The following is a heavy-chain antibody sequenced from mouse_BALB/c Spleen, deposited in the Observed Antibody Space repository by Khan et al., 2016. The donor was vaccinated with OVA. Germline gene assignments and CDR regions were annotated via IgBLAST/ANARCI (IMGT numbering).Heavy chain of an antibody. D-gene: IGHD2-2*01. CDR2: IWGDGST. V-gene: IGHV2-6-7*01. CDR1: GFSLTDYG. J-gene: IGHJ4*01. Sequence: QVQLKESGPGLVAPSQSLSITCTVSGFSLTDYGVNWVRQPPGKGLEWLGMIWGDGSTDYNSGLKSRLSISKDNSKSQVFLKMTSLQTEDTARYYCARFGYYDAMDYWGQGTSVTVSS. CDR3: ARFGYYDAMDY.